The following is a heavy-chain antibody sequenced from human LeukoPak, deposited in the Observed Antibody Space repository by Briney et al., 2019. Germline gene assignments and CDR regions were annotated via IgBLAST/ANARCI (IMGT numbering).Heavy chain of an antibody. V-gene: IGHV3-23*01. CDR2: TSGSGGST. D-gene: IGHD3-22*01. CDR1: GFTFSSYA. Sequence: GGSLRLSCAASGFTFSSYAMSWVRQAPGKGLEWVSATSGSGGSTYYADSVKGRFTISRDNSKNTLYLQMNSLRAEDTAVYYCAKGTDYDSSGYYFGWAFDIWGQGTMVTVSS. J-gene: IGHJ3*02. CDR3: AKGTDYDSSGYYFGWAFDI.